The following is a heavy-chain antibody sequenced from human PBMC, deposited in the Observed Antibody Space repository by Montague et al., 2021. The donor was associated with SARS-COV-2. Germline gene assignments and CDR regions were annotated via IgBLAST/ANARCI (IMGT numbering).Heavy chain of an antibody. V-gene: IGHV4-31*03. D-gene: IGHD5-24*01. CDR2: ISYTGXT. Sequence: TLSLTCSVSGDSISSGGYYWSWIRQLPEKGLEWIAFISYTGXTXSXXXXERRVTMSVDTSKNHFSLNLRSVTAADTAIYYCARMGETYPNFFDYWGQGTPVTVSS. CDR3: ARMGETYPNFFDY. J-gene: IGHJ4*02. CDR1: GDSISSGGYY.